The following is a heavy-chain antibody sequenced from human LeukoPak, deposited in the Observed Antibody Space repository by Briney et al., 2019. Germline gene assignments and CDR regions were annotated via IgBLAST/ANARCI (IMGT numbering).Heavy chain of an antibody. CDR3: AREGPRIGYSDSTGYYY. CDR1: GDSVSSNSAA. J-gene: IGHJ4*02. V-gene: IGHV6-1*01. D-gene: IGHD3-22*01. Sequence: SQTLSLACAISGDSVSSNSAAWNWIRQSPSRGLEWLGRTYYRSKWYNDYAVSLKSRITNNPDTSKNHFSLQLNSVTPEDTAVYYCAREGPRIGYSDSTGYYYWGQGTLVTVSS. CDR2: TYYRSKWYN.